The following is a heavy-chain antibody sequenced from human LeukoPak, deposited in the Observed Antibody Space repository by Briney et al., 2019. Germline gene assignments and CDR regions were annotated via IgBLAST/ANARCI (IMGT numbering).Heavy chain of an antibody. CDR3: ARDGDTHAFDI. J-gene: IGHJ3*02. CDR2: IKQDGSEK. CDR1: GFTFSSYW. V-gene: IGHV3-7*01. Sequence: PGGSLRFSCAASGFTFSSYWMSWVRQAPGKGLEWVANIKQDGSEKYYVDSVKGRFTISRDNAKNSLYLQMNSLRAEDTAVYYCARDGDTHAFDIWGQGTMVTVSS. D-gene: IGHD2-2*02.